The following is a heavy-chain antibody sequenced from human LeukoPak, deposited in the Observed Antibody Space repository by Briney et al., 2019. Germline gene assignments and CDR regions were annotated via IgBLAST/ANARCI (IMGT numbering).Heavy chain of an antibody. D-gene: IGHD6-19*01. CDR2: ISAHNGNT. J-gene: IGHJ4*02. V-gene: IGHV1-18*01. CDR1: GYTFTSYG. Sequence: ASVKVSCKASGYTFTSYGISWVRQAPGQGLQWLGWISAHNGNTNYAQNLQGRVTMTTDTSTGTAYMELRSLRSDDTAVYYCARAGSGWSPLNYWGQGTLVAVSS. CDR3: ARAGSGWSPLNY.